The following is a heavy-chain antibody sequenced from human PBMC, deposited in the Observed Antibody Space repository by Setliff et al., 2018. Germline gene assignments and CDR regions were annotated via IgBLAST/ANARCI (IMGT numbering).Heavy chain of an antibody. Sequence: PGGSLRLSCAASGFTFSGSAMTWVRQAPGKGLEWVGRIKSKADGGTTDYVAPVKGRFTISRDDSKNTLFLQMNNLKIEDTAVYYCTTWPENGGYYYYYYMDVWGKGTTVTVSS. V-gene: IGHV3-15*01. J-gene: IGHJ6*03. CDR3: TTWPENGGYYYYYYMDV. D-gene: IGHD3-16*01. CDR2: IKSKADGGTT. CDR1: GFTFSGSA.